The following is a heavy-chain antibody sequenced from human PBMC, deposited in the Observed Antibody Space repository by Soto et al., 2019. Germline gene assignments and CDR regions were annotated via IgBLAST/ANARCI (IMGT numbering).Heavy chain of an antibody. V-gene: IGHV1-18*01. CDR1: GYTFTSYG. D-gene: IGHD6-13*01. CDR2: ICAYNGDT. Sequence: QVQLVQSGAEVKKPGASVKVSCKASGYTFTSYGISWVRQAPGQGLEWMGWICAYNGDTDYAHNRQGRVTLTTNTSKSTAYQEMRSLRSNDTAEHDFARWASSLPGCYWGQRTLVTVSS. J-gene: IGHJ4*02. CDR3: ARWASSLPGCY.